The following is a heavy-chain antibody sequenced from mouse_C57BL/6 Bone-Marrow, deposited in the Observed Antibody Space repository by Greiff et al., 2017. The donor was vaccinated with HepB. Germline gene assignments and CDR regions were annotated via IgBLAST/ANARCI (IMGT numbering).Heavy chain of an antibody. CDR2: IYPGSGST. Sequence: QVQLQQPGAELVKPGASVKMSCKASGYTFTSYWITWVKQRPGQGLEWIGDIYPGSGSTNYNEKFKSKATLTVDTSSSTAYMQLSSLTSEDSAVYYCASTVPGKNYAMDYWGQGTSVTVSS. J-gene: IGHJ4*01. D-gene: IGHD1-1*01. CDR3: ASTVPGKNYAMDY. CDR1: GYTFTSYW. V-gene: IGHV1-55*01.